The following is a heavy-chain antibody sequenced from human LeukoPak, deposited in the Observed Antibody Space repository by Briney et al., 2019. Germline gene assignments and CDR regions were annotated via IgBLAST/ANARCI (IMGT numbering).Heavy chain of an antibody. V-gene: IGHV4-4*07. Sequence: SETLSLTCTVSGGSISSYYWSWIRQPAGKGLERIGRIYTSGSTNYNPSLKSRVTMSIDTSKNQFSLKLSSVTAADTAIYYCARGPMGYCTSTNCYNFDYWGQGTLVTVSS. CDR2: IYTSGST. CDR3: ARGPMGYCTSTNCYNFDY. D-gene: IGHD2-2*02. J-gene: IGHJ4*02. CDR1: GGSISSYY.